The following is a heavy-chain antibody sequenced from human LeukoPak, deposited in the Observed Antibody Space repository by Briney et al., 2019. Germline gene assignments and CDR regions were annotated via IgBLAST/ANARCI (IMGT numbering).Heavy chain of an antibody. J-gene: IGHJ4*02. CDR2: ISGSGGST. CDR3: AKDNQLITMVRGTDDY. CDR1: GFTFSSYA. Sequence: PGGSLRLSCAASGFTFSSYAMSWVRQAPGKGLEWVSAISGSGGSTYYADSVKGRFTISRDNSKNTLYLQMNSLRAEDTAVYYCAKDNQLITMVRGTDDYWGQGTLVTVSS. D-gene: IGHD3-10*01. V-gene: IGHV3-23*01.